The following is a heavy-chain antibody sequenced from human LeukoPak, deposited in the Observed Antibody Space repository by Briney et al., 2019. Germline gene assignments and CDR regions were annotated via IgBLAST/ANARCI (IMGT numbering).Heavy chain of an antibody. J-gene: IGHJ3*02. Sequence: GGSLRLSCAASGFTFSSYEMNWVRQAPGKGLEWVSYISSSGSTIYYADSVKGRFTISRDNAKDSLYLQMNSLRAEDTAVYYCARGGYYDYVWGSYEVAFDIWGQGTMVTVSS. CDR1: GFTFSSYE. CDR3: ARGGYYDYVWGSYEVAFDI. V-gene: IGHV3-48*03. CDR2: ISSSGSTI. D-gene: IGHD3-16*01.